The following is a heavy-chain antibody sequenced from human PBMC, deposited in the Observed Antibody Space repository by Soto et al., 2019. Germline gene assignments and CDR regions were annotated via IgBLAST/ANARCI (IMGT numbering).Heavy chain of an antibody. CDR2: NSGST. Sequence: SLTCTVSGGSISSYYWSWIRQPPGKGLEWIGYNSGSTNYNPSLKSRVTISVDTSKNQFSLKLSSVTAADPAVYYCARRWGMGFDYWGQGILVTVSS. J-gene: IGHJ4*02. D-gene: IGHD3-16*01. CDR3: ARRWGMGFDY. V-gene: IGHV4-59*01. CDR1: GGSISSYY.